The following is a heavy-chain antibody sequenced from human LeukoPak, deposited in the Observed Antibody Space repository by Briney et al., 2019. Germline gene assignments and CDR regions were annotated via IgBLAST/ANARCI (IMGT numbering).Heavy chain of an antibody. CDR3: ARDRYYDSSGYYLNSGY. J-gene: IGHJ4*02. CDR2: ISSSGSTI. CDR1: GFTFSSYE. D-gene: IGHD3-22*01. Sequence: GGSLRLSCAASGFTFSSYEMNWVRQAPGKGLEWVSYISSSGSTIYYADSVKGRFTISRDNAKNSLYLQMNSLRAEDTAVYYCARDRYYDSSGYYLNSGYWRQGTLVTVSS. V-gene: IGHV3-48*03.